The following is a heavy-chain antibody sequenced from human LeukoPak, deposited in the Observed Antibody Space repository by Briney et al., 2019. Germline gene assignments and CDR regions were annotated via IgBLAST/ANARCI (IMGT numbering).Heavy chain of an antibody. CDR1: GGTFSSYA. Sequence: ASVKVSCKASGGTFSSYAISWVRQAPGQGLEWMGGIIPIFGTANYAQKFQGRVTMTRDTSTSTVYMELSSLRSENTAVYYCARDPHSSSWYDYWGQGTLVTVSS. V-gene: IGHV1-69*05. CDR2: IIPIFGTA. D-gene: IGHD6-13*01. J-gene: IGHJ4*02. CDR3: ARDPHSSSWYDY.